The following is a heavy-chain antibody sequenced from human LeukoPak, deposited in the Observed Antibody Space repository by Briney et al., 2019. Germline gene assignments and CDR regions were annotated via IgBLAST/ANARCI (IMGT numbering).Heavy chain of an antibody. Sequence: GGSLRLSCAASGFTFSSYSMNWVRQAPGKGLEWVSAISGSGGSTYYADSVKGRFTISRDNSKNTLYLQMNSLRAEDTAVYYCAKDMGSGWPDYYFDYWGQGTLVTVSS. D-gene: IGHD6-19*01. CDR2: ISGSGGST. CDR1: GFTFSSYS. CDR3: AKDMGSGWPDYYFDY. J-gene: IGHJ4*02. V-gene: IGHV3-23*01.